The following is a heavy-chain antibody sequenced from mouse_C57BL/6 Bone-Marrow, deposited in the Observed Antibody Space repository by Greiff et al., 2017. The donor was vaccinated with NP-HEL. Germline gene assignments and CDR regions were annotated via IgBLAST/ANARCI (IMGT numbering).Heavy chain of an antibody. D-gene: IGHD2-5*01. V-gene: IGHV5-9*01. CDR1: GFTFSSYT. J-gene: IGHJ3*01. Sequence: EVKLQESGGGLVKPGGSLKLSCAASGFTFSSYTMSWVRQTPEKRLEWVATISGGGGNTYYPDSVQGRFTISRDNAKNTLYLQMSSLRSEDTALYYCARHPAYYSTTGGFAYWGQGTLVTVSA. CDR2: ISGGGGNT. CDR3: ARHPAYYSTTGGFAY.